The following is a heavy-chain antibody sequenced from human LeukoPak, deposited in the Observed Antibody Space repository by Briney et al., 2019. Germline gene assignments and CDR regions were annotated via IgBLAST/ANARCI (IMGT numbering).Heavy chain of an antibody. Sequence: GGSLRLSCAASGFTFSSYGMHWVRQAPGKGLKWVAVISYDGSNKYYADSVKGRFTISRDNSKNTLYLQMNSLRAEDTAVYYCAKDTNYDILDYWGQGTLVTVSS. CDR3: AKDTNYDILDY. V-gene: IGHV3-30*18. D-gene: IGHD3-9*01. CDR2: ISYDGSNK. CDR1: GFTFSSYG. J-gene: IGHJ4*02.